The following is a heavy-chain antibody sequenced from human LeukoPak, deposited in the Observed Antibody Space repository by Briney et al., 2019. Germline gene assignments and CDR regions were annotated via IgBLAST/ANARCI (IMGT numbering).Heavy chain of an antibody. Sequence: SSETLSLTCAVYGGSFSGYYWSWIRQPPGKGLEWIGEINHSGSTNYNPSLKSRVTISVDTSKNQFSPKLSSVTAADTAVYYCARGYSSPSYNWFDPWGQGTLVTVSS. CDR1: GGSFSGYY. CDR2: INHSGST. D-gene: IGHD6-6*01. V-gene: IGHV4-34*01. CDR3: ARGYSSPSYNWFDP. J-gene: IGHJ5*02.